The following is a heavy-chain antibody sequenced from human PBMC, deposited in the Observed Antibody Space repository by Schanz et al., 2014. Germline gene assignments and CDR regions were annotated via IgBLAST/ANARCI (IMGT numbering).Heavy chain of an antibody. V-gene: IGHV3-66*01. J-gene: IGHJ4*02. CDR3: ARGDPVAGLDY. CDR2: IYSGVST. CDR1: GFIFSTYA. Sequence: VQLVESGGGVVQPGRSLRLSCAASGFIFSTYAMSWVRQAPGKGLEWVSIIYSGVSTYYADSVKGRFTISRDNSKNTVYLQMNSLRGEDTGMYYCARGDPVAGLDYWGRGTLVTVSS.